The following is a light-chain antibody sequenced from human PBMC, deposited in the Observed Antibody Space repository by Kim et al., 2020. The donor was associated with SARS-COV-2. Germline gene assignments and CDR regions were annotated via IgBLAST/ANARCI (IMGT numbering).Light chain of an antibody. CDR3: QAWDSRSYDYV. Sequence: SYELTQPPSLSVSPGQTASITCSGDKLGDKFVGWYQQKSGQSPIVLIFQNNKRPSGIPERFSGSNSGNTATLTIRGTQTLDEADYYCQAWDSRSYDYVFG. V-gene: IGLV3-1*01. CDR2: QNN. CDR1: KLGDKF. J-gene: IGLJ1*01.